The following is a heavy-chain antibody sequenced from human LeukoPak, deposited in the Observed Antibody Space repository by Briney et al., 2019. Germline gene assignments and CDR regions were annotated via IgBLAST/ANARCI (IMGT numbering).Heavy chain of an antibody. V-gene: IGHV3-48*04. CDR2: ISSSGNSI. CDR1: GFTFSSYW. D-gene: IGHD2-15*01. Sequence: GGSLRLSCAASGFTFSSYWMTWVRQAPGKGLEWVSYISSSGNSIYHADSVKGRFTISRDNAKNSLYLQMNSLRAEDTAVYYCARTPKYCSGGSCYRFDYWGQGTLVTVSS. CDR3: ARTPKYCSGGSCYRFDY. J-gene: IGHJ4*02.